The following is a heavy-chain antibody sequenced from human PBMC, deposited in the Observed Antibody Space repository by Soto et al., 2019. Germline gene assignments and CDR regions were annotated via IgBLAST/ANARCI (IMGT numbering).Heavy chain of an antibody. CDR2: IYYSGST. V-gene: IGHV4-59*01. Sequence: QVQLQESGPGLVKPSETLSLTCTVSGGSISSYYWSWIRQPPGKGLEWIGYIYYSGSTNYNPSLKSRVTISVDTSKNQFSLKLSSVTAADTAVYYCARVPGGSTGGAYFDYWGQGTLVTVSS. D-gene: IGHD2-2*01. CDR3: ARVPGGSTGGAYFDY. J-gene: IGHJ4*02. CDR1: GGSISSYY.